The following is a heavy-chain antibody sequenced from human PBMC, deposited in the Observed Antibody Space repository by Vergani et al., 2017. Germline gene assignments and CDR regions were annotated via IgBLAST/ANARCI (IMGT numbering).Heavy chain of an antibody. CDR2: INTNTGNP. Sequence: QVQLVQSGSELKKPGASVKVSCKASGYTFTSYAMNWVRQAPGQGLEWMGWINTNTGNPTYAQGFTGRFVFSLDTPVRTAYLQISSLKAEDTAVYYCARDRGYYDSSGYNPLDFDYWGQGILVTVSS. CDR1: GYTFTSYA. D-gene: IGHD3-22*01. V-gene: IGHV7-4-1*02. J-gene: IGHJ4*02. CDR3: ARDRGYYDSSGYNPLDFDY.